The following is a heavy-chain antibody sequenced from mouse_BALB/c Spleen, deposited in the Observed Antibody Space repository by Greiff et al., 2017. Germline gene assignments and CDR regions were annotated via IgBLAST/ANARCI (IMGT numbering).Heavy chain of an antibody. D-gene: IGHD2-1*01. CDR2: IYPGNSDT. J-gene: IGHJ2*01. CDR3: TRGHYGKDYFDY. Sequence: EVQLQQSGTVLARPGASVKMSCKASGYSFTSYWMHWVKQRPGQGLEWIGAIYPGNSDTSYNQKFKGKAKLTAVTSASTAYMELSSLTNEDSAVYYCTRGHYGKDYFDYWGQGTTLTVSS. V-gene: IGHV1-5*01. CDR1: GYSFTSYW.